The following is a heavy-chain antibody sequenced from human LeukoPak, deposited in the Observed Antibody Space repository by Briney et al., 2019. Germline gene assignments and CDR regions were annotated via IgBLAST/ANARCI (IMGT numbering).Heavy chain of an antibody. CDR2: INPNSGGT. J-gene: IGHJ5*02. Sequence: ASVKVSCKASGYTFTSYAMNWVRQAPGQGLEWMGWINPNSGGTNYAQKFQGRVTMTRDTSISTAYMELSRLRSDDTAVYYCARMWSTATSGWNWFDPWGQGTLVTVSS. CDR3: ARMWSTATSGWNWFDP. D-gene: IGHD6-13*01. V-gene: IGHV1-2*02. CDR1: GYTFTSYA.